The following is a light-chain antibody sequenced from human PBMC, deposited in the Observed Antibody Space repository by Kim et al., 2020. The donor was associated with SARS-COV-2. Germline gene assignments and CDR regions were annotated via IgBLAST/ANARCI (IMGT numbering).Light chain of an antibody. CDR2: EVT. V-gene: IGLV2-8*01. CDR1: SSDVGAYNY. CDR3: SSYAGSNDPVV. Sequence: QSALTQPPSASGSPGQSVAISCTGTSSDVGAYNYVSWYQQHPGKAPKLMIYEVTKRPSGVPDRFSGSKSGNTASLTVSGLQAEDEADYYCSSYAGSNDPVVFGAGTKLTVL. J-gene: IGLJ2*01.